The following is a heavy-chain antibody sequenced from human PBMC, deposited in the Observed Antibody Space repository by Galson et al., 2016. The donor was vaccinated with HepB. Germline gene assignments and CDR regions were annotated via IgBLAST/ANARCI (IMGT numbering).Heavy chain of an antibody. Sequence: LRLSCAASGFTLSSYRINWVRQAPGKGLEWVSSMSRGGTYKYYAVSVEGRFTISRDNAKNSLYLQMNSLRAEDTAVYFCARDKSSGYSDAFDMWGQGTMVTVSS. CDR2: MSRGGTYK. V-gene: IGHV3-21*01. J-gene: IGHJ3*02. CDR1: GFTLSSYR. D-gene: IGHD3-22*01. CDR3: ARDKSSGYSDAFDM.